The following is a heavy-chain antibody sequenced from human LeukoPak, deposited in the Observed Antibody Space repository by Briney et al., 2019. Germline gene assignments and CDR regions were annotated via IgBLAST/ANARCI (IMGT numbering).Heavy chain of an antibody. CDR3: AKDRASSSSPDYMDV. Sequence: RPGGSLRLSCAASGFTFDDYGMSWVRQAPGKGLEWVSGINWNGGSTGYADSVKGRFTISRDNAKNSLYLQMNSLRAEDTAVYYCAKDRASSSSPDYMDVWGKGTTVTVFS. CDR2: INWNGGST. J-gene: IGHJ6*03. CDR1: GFTFDDYG. D-gene: IGHD6-13*01. V-gene: IGHV3-20*04.